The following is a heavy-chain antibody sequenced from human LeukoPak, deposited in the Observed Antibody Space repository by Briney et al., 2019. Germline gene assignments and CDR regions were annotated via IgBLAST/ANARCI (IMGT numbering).Heavy chain of an antibody. J-gene: IGHJ6*02. CDR2: INHSGST. CDR3: ARRGSRDFWSGYYQRNYYYYYGMDV. Sequence: SETLSLTCTVSGGSISSSSYYWSWIRQPPGKGLEWIGEINHSGSTNYNPSLKSRVTISVDTSKNQFSLKLSSVTAADTAVYYCARRGSRDFWSGYYQRNYYYYYGMDVWGQGTTVTVSS. D-gene: IGHD3-3*01. CDR1: GGSISSSSYY. V-gene: IGHV4-39*07.